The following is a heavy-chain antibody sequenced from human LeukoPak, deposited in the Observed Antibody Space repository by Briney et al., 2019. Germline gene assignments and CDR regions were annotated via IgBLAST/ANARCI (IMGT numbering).Heavy chain of an antibody. CDR1: GYTFTSYY. V-gene: IGHV1-46*01. CDR2: INPSGGST. J-gene: IGHJ4*02. D-gene: IGHD3-10*01. CDR3: ARLKWSRAGSGSYFTGFDY. Sequence: ASVKVSCKASGYTFTSYYMHWVRQAPGQGLEWMGIINPSGGSTSYAQKFQGRVTMTRDTSISTAYMELSRLRSDDTAVYYCARLKWSRAGSGSYFTGFDYWGQGTLVTVSS.